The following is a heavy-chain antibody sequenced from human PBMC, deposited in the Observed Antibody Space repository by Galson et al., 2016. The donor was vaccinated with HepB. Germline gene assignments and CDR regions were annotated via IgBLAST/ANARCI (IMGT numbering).Heavy chain of an antibody. D-gene: IGHD3-10*01. J-gene: IGHJ4*02. CDR2: ISAYNGNT. CDR1: GYTFTSYG. CDR3: ARDFREPLWFGELLFFDY. Sequence: SVKVSCKASGYTFTSYGISWVRQAPGQGLEWMGWISAYNGNTNYAQKLQGRVTMTTDTSPSTAYMGLRSLRSDDTAVYSCARDFREPLWFGELLFFDYWGQGTLVAVSS. V-gene: IGHV1-18*04.